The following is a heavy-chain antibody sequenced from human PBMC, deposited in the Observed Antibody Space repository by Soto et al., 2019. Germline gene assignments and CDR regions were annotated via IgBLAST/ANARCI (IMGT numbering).Heavy chain of an antibody. CDR2: ISGSGGST. V-gene: IGHV3-23*01. CDR3: AKAWYNWNRYDY. J-gene: IGHJ4*02. CDR1: GFTFSSYA. D-gene: IGHD1-20*01. Sequence: EVQLLESGGGLVQPGGSLRLSCAASGFTFSSYAMSWVRQTPGKGLEWVSAISGSGGSTYYADSVKGRFTISRDNSKNTLYLQMNSLRAEDTAVYYCAKAWYNWNRYDYWGQGTLVTVSS.